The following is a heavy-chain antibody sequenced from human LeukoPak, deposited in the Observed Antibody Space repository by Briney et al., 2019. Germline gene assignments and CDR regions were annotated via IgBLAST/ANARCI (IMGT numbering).Heavy chain of an antibody. D-gene: IGHD6-19*01. CDR2: IYYNGKT. J-gene: IGHJ4*02. Sequence: KPSETLSLTCTVSGGSMSNYYWSWIRQPPGKGLEWIGYIYYNGKTNYSPSLNSRVTISVDTSRNQFSLKLNSVTGADTAVYYCARGGWSVDYWGQGTLVTVSS. CDR3: ARGGWSVDY. V-gene: IGHV4-59*08. CDR1: GGSMSNYY.